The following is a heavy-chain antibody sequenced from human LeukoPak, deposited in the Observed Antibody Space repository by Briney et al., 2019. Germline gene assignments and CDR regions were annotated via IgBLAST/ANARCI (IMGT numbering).Heavy chain of an antibody. V-gene: IGHV1-3*01. CDR3: AREPYCSSTSCYTRWWDYYYYYGMDV. D-gene: IGHD2-2*02. J-gene: IGHJ6*02. Sequence: GASVKVSCKASGYTFTSYAMHWVRQAPGQRLEWMGWINAGNGNTKYSQKFQGRVTITRDTSASTAYMELSSLRSEDTAVYYCAREPYCSSTSCYTRWWDYYYYYGMDVWGQGTTVTVSS. CDR1: GYTFTSYA. CDR2: INAGNGNT.